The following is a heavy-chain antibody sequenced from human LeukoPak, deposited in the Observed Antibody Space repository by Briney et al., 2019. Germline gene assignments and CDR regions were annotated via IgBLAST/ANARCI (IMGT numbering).Heavy chain of an antibody. Sequence: TPSETLSLTCTVSGSSISGYYWSWIRQPPGKGLEWIGYIYYSGSTNYNPSLKSRVTISVDTSKNQFSLKLSSVTAADTAVYYCTRAQWRGGGDVWGQGTTVTVSS. J-gene: IGHJ6*02. CDR2: IYYSGST. V-gene: IGHV4-59*01. CDR1: GSSISGYY. CDR3: TRAQWRGGGDV. D-gene: IGHD6-19*01.